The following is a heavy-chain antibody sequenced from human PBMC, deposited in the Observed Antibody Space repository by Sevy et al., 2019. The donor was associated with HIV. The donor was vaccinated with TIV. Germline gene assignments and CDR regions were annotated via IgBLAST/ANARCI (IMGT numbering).Heavy chain of an antibody. CDR1: GYSFTSYW. D-gene: IGHD1-26*01. CDR2: IYPGDSDT. V-gene: IGHV5-51*01. Sequence: GESLKISCKGSGYSFTSYWIGWVRQMPGKGLEWMGIIYPGDSDTRYSPSFQGQVTISADKSISTAYLQWSSLKASDTAMYYCARPRKTQWELHAFDIWGQGTMVTVSS. J-gene: IGHJ3*02. CDR3: ARPRKTQWELHAFDI.